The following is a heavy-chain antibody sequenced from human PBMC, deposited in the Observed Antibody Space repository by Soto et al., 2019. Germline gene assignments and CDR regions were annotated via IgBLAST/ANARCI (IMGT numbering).Heavy chain of an antibody. D-gene: IGHD6-13*01. CDR2: INAGNGNA. V-gene: IGHV1-3*01. CDR1: GYTFTSYA. CDR3: ARSISSSWYSNRNWFDP. Sequence: ASVKVSCKASGYTFTSYAMHWVRQAPGQRLEWMGWINAGNGNAKYSQKFQGRVTITRDTSASTAYMELSSLRSEDTAVYYCARSISSSWYSNRNWFDPWGQGTLVTV. J-gene: IGHJ5*02.